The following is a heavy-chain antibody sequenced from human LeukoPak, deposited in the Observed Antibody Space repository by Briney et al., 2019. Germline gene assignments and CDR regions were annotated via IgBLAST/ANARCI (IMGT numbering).Heavy chain of an antibody. J-gene: IGHJ4*02. CDR2: ISYDGSNK. CDR3: AKDQRDTPDY. CDR1: GLTFSSYG. D-gene: IGHD5-18*01. Sequence: GGSLRLSCAASGLTFSSYGMHWVRQAPAKGREGVAVISYDGSNKYYADSVKGRFTISRDNSKHTLYLQMNSLRAEDTAVYYCAKDQRDTPDYWGQGTLVTVSS. V-gene: IGHV3-30*18.